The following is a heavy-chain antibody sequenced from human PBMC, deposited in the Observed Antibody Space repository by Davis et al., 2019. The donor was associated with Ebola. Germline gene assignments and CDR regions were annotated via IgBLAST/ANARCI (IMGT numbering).Heavy chain of an antibody. J-gene: IGHJ5*02. D-gene: IGHD3-10*01. V-gene: IGHV4-34*01. Sequence: SETLSLTCAVYGGSFSGYYWSWIRQPPGKGLEWIGEINHSGSTNYNPSLKSRVTISVDTSKNQFSLKLSSVTAAETAVYYCARLGTWFGELLSGGFDPWGQGTLVTVSS. CDR2: INHSGST. CDR3: ARLGTWFGELLSGGFDP. CDR1: GGSFSGYY.